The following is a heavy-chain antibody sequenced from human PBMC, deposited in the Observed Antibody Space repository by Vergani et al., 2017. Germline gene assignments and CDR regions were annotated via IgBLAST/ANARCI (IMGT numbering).Heavy chain of an antibody. V-gene: IGHV3-30*02. CDR3: ACDYVCAFDI. CDR2: IRYDGSNK. D-gene: IGHD4-17*01. CDR1: GFTFSTYG. J-gene: IGHJ3*02. Sequence: QVQLVESGGGVVQPGGSLRLSCAASGFTFSTYGIHWVRQAPDKGLEWVAFIRYDGSNKYHADSVKCRFTISRDNSKNTLYLQMNSLRAEDTAVYYCACDYVCAFDIWGQGKMVTVSS.